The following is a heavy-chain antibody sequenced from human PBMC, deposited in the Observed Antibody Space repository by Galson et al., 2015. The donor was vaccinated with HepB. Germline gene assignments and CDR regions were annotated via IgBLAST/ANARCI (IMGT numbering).Heavy chain of an antibody. CDR1: GFNFSSYW. CDR3: ARPSIAPVGAADY. CDR2: INIDGGST. V-gene: IGHV3-74*01. D-gene: IGHD1-26*01. Sequence: SLRLSCAASGFNFSSYWMHWVRQAPGKGLVWVSRINIDGGSTYYADFVKGRFTISRDNAKNTLYLQMNSLRAEDTAVYYCARPSIAPVGAADYWGQGTLVTVSS. J-gene: IGHJ4*02.